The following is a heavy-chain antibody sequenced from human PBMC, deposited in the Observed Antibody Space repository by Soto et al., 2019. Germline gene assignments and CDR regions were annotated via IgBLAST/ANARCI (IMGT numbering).Heavy chain of an antibody. CDR2: IIPIFGTA. CDR1: GGTFGSYA. V-gene: IGHV1-69*12. Sequence: QVQLVQSGAEVKKPGSSVKVSCKASGGTFGSYAISWVRQAPGQGLEWMGGIIPIFGTANYAQKFQGRVTITADESTSTAYVELSSLRSEDTAVYYCARVWETQLPYYYGMDVWGQGTTVTVSS. D-gene: IGHD2-2*01. CDR3: ARVWETQLPYYYGMDV. J-gene: IGHJ6*02.